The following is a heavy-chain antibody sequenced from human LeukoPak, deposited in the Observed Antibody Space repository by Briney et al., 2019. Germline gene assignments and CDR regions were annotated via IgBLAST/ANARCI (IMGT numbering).Heavy chain of an antibody. CDR2: INHSGST. CDR3: ARNQPYSSSWYFKYGNWFDP. CDR1: GGSFSGYY. J-gene: IGHJ5*02. V-gene: IGHV4-34*01. D-gene: IGHD6-13*01. Sequence: SETLSLTCAVYGGSFSGYYWSWIRQPPGKGLEWIEEINHSGSTNYNPSLKSRVTISVDTSKNQFSLKLSSVTAADTAVYYCARNQPYSSSWYFKYGNWFDPWGQGTLVTVSS.